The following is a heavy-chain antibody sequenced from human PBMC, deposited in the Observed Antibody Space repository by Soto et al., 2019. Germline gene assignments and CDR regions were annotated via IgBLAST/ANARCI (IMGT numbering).Heavy chain of an antibody. Sequence: VGSLRLSCATSGFSFTHYTINWVRQAPGKGLEWVAVMSYDGTNEYYADSVKGRFTISRDNSKTTVYLQMNSLTPEDTALYYCARKWGTYSSASLDYWGLGTLVTVSS. CDR1: GFSFTHYT. D-gene: IGHD6-19*01. V-gene: IGHV3-30*04. CDR2: MSYDGTNE. CDR3: ARKWGTYSSASLDY. J-gene: IGHJ4*02.